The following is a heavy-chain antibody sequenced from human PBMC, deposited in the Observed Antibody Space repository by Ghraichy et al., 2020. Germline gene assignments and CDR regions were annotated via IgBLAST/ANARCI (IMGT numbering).Heavy chain of an antibody. CDR2: ISGGGGST. J-gene: IGHJ4*02. Sequence: GGSLRLSCAASGFTFSSYAMSWVRQAPGKGLEWVSAISGGGGSTSYADSVKGRFTISRDNSTNTLYLQMNSLRAEDTAIYYCAKGRGWCSSTSCYLDNWGQGTLVTVSS. CDR1: GFTFSSYA. V-gene: IGHV3-23*01. CDR3: AKGRGWCSSTSCYLDN. D-gene: IGHD2-2*01.